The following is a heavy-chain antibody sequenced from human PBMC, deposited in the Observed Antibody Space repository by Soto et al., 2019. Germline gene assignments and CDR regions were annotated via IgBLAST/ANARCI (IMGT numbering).Heavy chain of an antibody. Sequence: SETLSLTCAVSGGSISSGGYSWSWVRQPPGKGLEWIGYIYHSGSTYYNPSLKSRVTISVDRSKNQFSLKLSSVTAADTAVYYCARDSTMVRGVLYYWGQGTLVTVSS. CDR3: ARDSTMVRGVLYY. J-gene: IGHJ4*02. CDR2: IYHSGST. V-gene: IGHV4-30-2*01. CDR1: GGSISSGGYS. D-gene: IGHD3-10*01.